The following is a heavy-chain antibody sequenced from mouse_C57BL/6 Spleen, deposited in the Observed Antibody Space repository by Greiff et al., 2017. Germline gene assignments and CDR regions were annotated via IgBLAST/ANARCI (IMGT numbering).Heavy chain of an antibody. CDR1: GFSLTSYG. J-gene: IGHJ4*01. D-gene: IGHD1-1*01. CDR2: IWRGGST. V-gene: IGHV2-5*01. CDR3: AHLFITTVVATDYYAMDY. Sequence: QVQLQQSGPGLVQPSQSLSITCTVSGFSLTSYGVHWVRQSPGKGLEWLGVIWRGGSTDYNAAFMSRLSITKDNSKSQVFFKMNSLQADDTAIYYCAHLFITTVVATDYYAMDYWGQGTSVTVSS.